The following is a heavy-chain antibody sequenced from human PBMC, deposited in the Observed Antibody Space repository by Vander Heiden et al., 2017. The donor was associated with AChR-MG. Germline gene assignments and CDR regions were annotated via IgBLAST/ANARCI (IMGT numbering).Heavy chain of an antibody. CDR3: AKGYDSSWSNPYFDN. J-gene: IGHJ4*02. V-gene: IGHV3-43*01. Sequence: EVDLVESGGLVVPPGRSLRLSCVPSGFTLDAYTMHRVRQTPGMGLEWVALVSWEGGNTFYSDSVQCRFTISRDNTKNVLFLQMNSLRVEGTGLYYCAKGYDSSWSNPYFDNWGQGTLVTVSS. D-gene: IGHD3-9*01. CDR2: VSWEGGNT. CDR1: GFTLDAYT.